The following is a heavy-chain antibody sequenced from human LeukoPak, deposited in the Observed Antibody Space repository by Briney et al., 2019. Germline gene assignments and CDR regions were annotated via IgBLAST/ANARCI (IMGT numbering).Heavy chain of an antibody. D-gene: IGHD5-24*01. CDR2: ISGSGGST. CDR1: GFTFSSYA. V-gene: IGHV3-23*01. CDR3: ANGGEMATSYY. Sequence: GGSLRLSCAASGFTFSSYAMSWVRQAPGKGLEWVSAISGSGGSTYHADSVKGRFTISRGNSKNTLYLQMNSLRAEDTAVYYCANGGEMATSYYWGQGTLVTVSS. J-gene: IGHJ4*02.